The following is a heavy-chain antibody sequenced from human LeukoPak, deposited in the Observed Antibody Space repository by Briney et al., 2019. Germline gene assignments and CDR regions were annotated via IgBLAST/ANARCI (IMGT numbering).Heavy chain of an antibody. CDR3: ATVDSSGSSFALDY. CDR1: GFTVSSNS. Sequence: GGSLRLSCTVSGFTVSSNSMSWVRQAPGKGLEWVSFIYSDNTHYADSVKGRFTISRDNSKNTLYLQMNSLRAEDTAVYYCATVDSSGSSFALDYWGQGTLVTVSS. V-gene: IGHV3-53*01. CDR2: IYSDNT. J-gene: IGHJ4*02. D-gene: IGHD3-22*01.